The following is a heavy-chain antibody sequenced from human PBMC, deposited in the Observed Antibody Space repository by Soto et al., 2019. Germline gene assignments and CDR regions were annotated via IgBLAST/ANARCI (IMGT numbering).Heavy chain of an antibody. CDR1: GFTFDDYA. CDR2: ISWNSGSI. Sequence: PGGSLRLSCAASGFTFDDYAMHWVRQAPGKGPEWVSGISWNSGSIGYADSVEGRFTISRDNAKNSLYLQMNSLRAEDTALYYCAKGGCSSTSCPGDYYYYYYMDVWGKGTTVTVSS. CDR3: AKGGCSSTSCPGDYYYYYYMDV. D-gene: IGHD2-2*01. J-gene: IGHJ6*03. V-gene: IGHV3-9*01.